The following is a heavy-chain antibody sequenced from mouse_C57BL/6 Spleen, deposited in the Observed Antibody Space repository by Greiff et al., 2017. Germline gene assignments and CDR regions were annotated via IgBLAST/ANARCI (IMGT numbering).Heavy chain of an antibody. CDR3: ARDYYGAY. D-gene: IGHD1-1*01. J-gene: IGHJ2*01. CDR2: IDPSDSYT. CDR1: GYTFTSYW. Sequence: QVQLQQPGAELVRPGTSVKLSCKASGYTFTSYWMHWVKQRPGQGLEWIGVIDPSDSYTNYNQKFKGKATLTVDTSSSTAYMQLSSLTSEDSAVYYCARDYYGAYWGQGTTLTVSS. V-gene: IGHV1-59*01.